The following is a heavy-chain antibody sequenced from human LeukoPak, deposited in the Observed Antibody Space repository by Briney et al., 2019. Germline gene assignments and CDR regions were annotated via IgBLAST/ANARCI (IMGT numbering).Heavy chain of an antibody. CDR2: IYYSGST. J-gene: IGHJ4*02. CDR1: GGSISSSSYY. CDR3: ARQFRGYFDY. D-gene: IGHD2-21*01. V-gene: IGHV4-39*01. Sequence: SETLSLTCTVSGGSISSSSYYWGWIRQPPGKGLERIGSIYYSGSTYYNPSLKSRVTISVDTSKNQFSLKLSSVTAADTAVYYCARQFRGYFDYWGQGTLVTVSS.